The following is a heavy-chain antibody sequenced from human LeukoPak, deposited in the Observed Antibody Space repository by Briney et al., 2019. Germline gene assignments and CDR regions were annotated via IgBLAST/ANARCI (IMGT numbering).Heavy chain of an antibody. Sequence: GGSLRLSCAASGFTFSDCAMSWVRQAPGKGLEWVSAIRDSGASTYYADSVKGRFTISRDNSKNSLYLQMNSLRAEDTAVYYCARERVYYDILTGVDYWGQGTLVTVSS. CDR1: GFTFSDCA. CDR2: IRDSGAST. D-gene: IGHD3-9*01. V-gene: IGHV3-23*01. CDR3: ARERVYYDILTGVDY. J-gene: IGHJ4*02.